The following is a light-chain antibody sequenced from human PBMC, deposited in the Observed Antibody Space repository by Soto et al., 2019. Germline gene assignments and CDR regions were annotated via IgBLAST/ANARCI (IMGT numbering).Light chain of an antibody. Sequence: IQMTQSPSSLSASVGDRVTITCRAAQSISTYLNWYQQKPGKAPKLLIYLASRLQSGVPARFSGDASGTDFTLTITSLQPEDFVTYYCQQTFSSYSFGQGTKLEIK. CDR3: QQTFSSYS. CDR1: QSISTY. CDR2: LAS. V-gene: IGKV1-39*01. J-gene: IGKJ2*03.